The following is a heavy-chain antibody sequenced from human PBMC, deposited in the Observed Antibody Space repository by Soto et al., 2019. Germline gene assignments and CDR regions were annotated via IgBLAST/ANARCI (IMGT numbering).Heavy chain of an antibody. J-gene: IGHJ5*02. D-gene: IGHD2-8*02. CDR3: ARDVVYAIQWGWFDP. V-gene: IGHV4-31*03. Sequence: QVQLQESGPGLVKPSQTLSLTCTVSGGSISSGGYYWSWIRQHPGKGLEWIGYIYYSGSTYYNPSLKSRVTLSVDTSKNQFSLKLSSVTAADTAVYYCARDVVYAIQWGWFDPWGQGTLVTVSS. CDR2: IYYSGST. CDR1: GGSISSGGYY.